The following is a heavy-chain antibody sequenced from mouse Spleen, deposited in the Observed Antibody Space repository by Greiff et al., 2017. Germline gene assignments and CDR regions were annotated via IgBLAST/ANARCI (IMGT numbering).Heavy chain of an antibody. CDR3: ARRYLYGSSWDWYFDV. D-gene: IGHD1-1*01. CDR2: IYPGDGDT. V-gene: IGHV1-82*01. J-gene: IGHJ1*01. CDR1: GYAFSSSW. Sequence: VQLQQSGPELVKPGASVKISCKASGYAFSSSWLNWVKQRPGKGLEWIGRIYPGDGDTNYNGKFKGKATLTADKSSSTAYMQLSSLTSEDSAVYFCARRYLYGSSWDWYFDVWGAGTTVTVSS.